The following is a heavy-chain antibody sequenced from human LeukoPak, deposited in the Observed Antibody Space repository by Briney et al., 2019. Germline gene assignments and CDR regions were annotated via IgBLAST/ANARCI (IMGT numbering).Heavy chain of an antibody. D-gene: IGHD2-21*02. CDR1: GYSISSGYY. Sequence: SETLSLTCTVSGYSISSGYYWGWIWQPPGKGLEWIGSIYHSGSTYYNPSLKSRVTISVDTSKNQFSLKLSSVTAADTAVYYCASVAYCGGDCYPPPFDYWGQGTLVTVSS. V-gene: IGHV4-38-2*02. J-gene: IGHJ4*02. CDR3: ASVAYCGGDCYPPPFDY. CDR2: IYHSGST.